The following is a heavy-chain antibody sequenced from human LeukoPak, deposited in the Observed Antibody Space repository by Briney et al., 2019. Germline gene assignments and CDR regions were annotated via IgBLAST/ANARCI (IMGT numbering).Heavy chain of an antibody. CDR3: TRDSGTYNWFDP. CDR1: GFTFSGSA. CDR2: IDKKDKGYATAT. Sequence: GGSLKLSCATSGFTFSGSAIHWVRQSSGKGLEWVGQIDKKDKGYATATAYAASVKGRFTISRDDSINTAYLQMKSLKTEDTALYYCTRDSGTYNWFDPWGQGTLVTVSS. J-gene: IGHJ5*02. D-gene: IGHD1-26*01. V-gene: IGHV3-73*01.